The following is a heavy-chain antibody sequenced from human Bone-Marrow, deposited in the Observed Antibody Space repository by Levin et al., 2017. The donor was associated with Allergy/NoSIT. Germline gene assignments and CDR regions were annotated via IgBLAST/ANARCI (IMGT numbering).Heavy chain of an antibody. D-gene: IGHD6-19*01. Sequence: GGSLRLSCAASGFTFANHAMTWVRHAPGKGLEWVSTIRPNSERTYFADSVKGRFTVSRDDSMNMLYLQMNSLRADDTAIYFCAREQGARGWYTVDFWGQGTLVTVSS. CDR2: IRPNSERT. V-gene: IGHV3-23*01. CDR3: AREQGARGWYTVDF. CDR1: GFTFANHA. J-gene: IGHJ4*02.